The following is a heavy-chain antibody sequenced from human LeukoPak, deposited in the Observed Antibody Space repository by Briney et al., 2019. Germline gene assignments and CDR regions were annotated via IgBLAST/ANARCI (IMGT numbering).Heavy chain of an antibody. Sequence: PSETLSLTCTVSGGSISSYYWGWIRQPPGKGLEWIGSLYHTGSTYYNPSLKSRVNISVDTSKNQFSLKLNSVTAADTAVYYCARQADFALVEMATIMFDYWGQGTLVTVSS. J-gene: IGHJ4*02. CDR2: LYHTGST. CDR1: GGSISSYY. CDR3: ARQADFALVEMATIMFDY. V-gene: IGHV4-39*01. D-gene: IGHD5-24*01.